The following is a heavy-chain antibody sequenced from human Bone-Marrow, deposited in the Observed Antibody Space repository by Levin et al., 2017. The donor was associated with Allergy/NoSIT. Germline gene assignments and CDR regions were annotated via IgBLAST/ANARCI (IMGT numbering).Heavy chain of an antibody. CDR2: VSGSGF. CDR3: AKDIVKYYGSGSYRYFDS. V-gene: IGHV3-23*01. D-gene: IGHD3-10*01. J-gene: IGHJ4*02. Sequence: PWGSLRLSCAASGFDFSYYAMTWVRQAPGKGLEWFSTVSGSGFSHADSVRGRFTISKDSSKNMLYLQMNSLRAEDTAGYYCAKDIVKYYGSGSYRYFDSWGQGTLVTVSS. CDR1: GFDFSYYA.